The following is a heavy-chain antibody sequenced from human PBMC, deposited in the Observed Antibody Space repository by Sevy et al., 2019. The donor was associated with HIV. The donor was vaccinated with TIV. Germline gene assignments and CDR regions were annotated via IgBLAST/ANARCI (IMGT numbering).Heavy chain of an antibody. CDR3: ATTLVPSYGMDV. D-gene: IGHD1-26*01. V-gene: IGHV3-7*01. CDR1: GFIFSAYW. Sequence: GGSLRLSCAASGFIFSAYWMSWVRLTPGKGLEGVATIKQDGSEKYYVDSVKGRCTTFRDNAKNSLYLQMKSLGAEDTAVYFCATTLVPSYGMDVWGQGTTVTVSS. CDR2: IKQDGSEK. J-gene: IGHJ6*02.